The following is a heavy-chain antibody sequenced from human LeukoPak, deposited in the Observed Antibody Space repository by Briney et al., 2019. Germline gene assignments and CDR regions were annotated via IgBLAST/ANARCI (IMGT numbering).Heavy chain of an antibody. V-gene: IGHV4-34*01. D-gene: IGHD5-12*01. Sequence: SETLSLTCAVYGGSFTDYYWSWIRQSPGKGLEWIGEINHDGSTNYNPSLKSQVTIAVDRSKNQFSLKLTSMTAADTAVYYCARAYNGYDYPWGQGTLVTVSS. J-gene: IGHJ5*02. CDR3: ARAYNGYDYP. CDR1: GGSFTDYY. CDR2: INHDGST.